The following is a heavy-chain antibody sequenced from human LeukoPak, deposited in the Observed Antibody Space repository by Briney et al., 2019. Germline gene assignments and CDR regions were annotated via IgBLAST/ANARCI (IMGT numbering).Heavy chain of an antibody. Sequence: PGGSLRLSCAASGFTFSRFWMSWVRQAPQKRLEWVATMNQDGSERYYVDSVKGRCTISRDNAKNSLYLQISNLRVEDTAVYYCASGSYRENFDYWGQGILVTVSS. J-gene: IGHJ4*02. CDR3: ASGSYRENFDY. D-gene: IGHD3-16*02. V-gene: IGHV3-7*01. CDR2: MNQDGSER. CDR1: GFTFSRFW.